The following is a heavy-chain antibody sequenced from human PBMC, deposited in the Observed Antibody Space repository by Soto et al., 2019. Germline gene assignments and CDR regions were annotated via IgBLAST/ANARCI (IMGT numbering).Heavy chain of an antibody. CDR1: GFTFSSYG. V-gene: IGHV3-30*18. D-gene: IGHD3-10*01. CDR2: ISYDGSNK. J-gene: IGHJ4*02. CDR3: TKDSYGSGSYSEFDY. Sequence: QVQLVESGGGVVQPGRSLRLSCAASGFTFSSYGMHWVRQAPGKGLEWVAVISYDGSNKYYADSVKGRFTISRDNSKNTLYLQMNSLRAEDTAVYYCTKDSYGSGSYSEFDYWGQGTLVTVSS.